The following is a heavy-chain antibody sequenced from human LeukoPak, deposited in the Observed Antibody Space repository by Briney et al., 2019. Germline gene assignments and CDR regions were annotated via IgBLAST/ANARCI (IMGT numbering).Heavy chain of an antibody. Sequence: GGSLRLSCAASGFTFNTFDMTWVRQAPGKGLEWVSYISSGSSSRYYADSVKGRFTISRDNAKNSLYLQMNSLRAEDTAVYYCARPYSYGNAFHIWGRGTMVTVSS. CDR2: ISSGSSSR. CDR3: ARPYSYGNAFHI. V-gene: IGHV3-48*04. D-gene: IGHD5-18*01. CDR1: GFTFNTFD. J-gene: IGHJ3*02.